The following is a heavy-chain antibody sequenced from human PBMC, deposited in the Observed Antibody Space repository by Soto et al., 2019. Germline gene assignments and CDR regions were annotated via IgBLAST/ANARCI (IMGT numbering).Heavy chain of an antibody. Sequence: QVQLQESGPGLVKPSQTLSLTCTVSGGSISSGGYYWSWIRQHPGKGLEWIGYIYYSGSTYYNPSIKSRVTISVDTSKNQFSLKLSSVTAADTAVYYCAREAYCGGDCYPLFDYWGQGTLVTVSS. V-gene: IGHV4-31*03. CDR1: GGSISSGGYY. J-gene: IGHJ4*02. CDR3: AREAYCGGDCYPLFDY. CDR2: IYYSGST. D-gene: IGHD2-21*02.